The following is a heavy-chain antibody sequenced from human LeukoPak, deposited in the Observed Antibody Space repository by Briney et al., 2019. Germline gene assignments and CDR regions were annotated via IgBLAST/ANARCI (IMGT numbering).Heavy chain of an antibody. CDR3: ARDYSGSSNHLFDY. V-gene: IGHV3-21*01. CDR1: GFTFSSYS. J-gene: IGHJ4*02. CDR2: ISISSSYI. Sequence: GGSLRLSCAASGFTFSSYSMNWVRQAPGKGLEWVSSISISSSYIYYADSVKGRFTISRDNVKNSLYLQINSLRAEDTGVYYCARDYSGSSNHLFDYWGQGTLVTVSS. D-gene: IGHD1-26*01.